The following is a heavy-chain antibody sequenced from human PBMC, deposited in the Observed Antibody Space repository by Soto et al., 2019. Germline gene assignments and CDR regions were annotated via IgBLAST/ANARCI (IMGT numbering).Heavy chain of an antibody. CDR2: IYYSGNT. Sequence: SETLSLTCTVSGGSVSSGFYYWSWIRQPPGKGLEWIGYIYYSGNTDYNPSLKSRVIISVDTSKSQFSLRLSSVTAADTAVYYCATLRTILAPVFDYWGQGTLVTVS. D-gene: IGHD3-3*01. J-gene: IGHJ4*02. CDR3: ATLRTILAPVFDY. V-gene: IGHV4-61*01. CDR1: GGSVSSGFYY.